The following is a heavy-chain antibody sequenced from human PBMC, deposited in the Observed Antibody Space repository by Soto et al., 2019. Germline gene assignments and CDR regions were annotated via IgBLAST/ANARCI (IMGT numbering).Heavy chain of an antibody. J-gene: IGHJ4*02. V-gene: IGHV1-18*01. CDR1: GYAFTTYG. D-gene: IGHD2-2*01. CDR2: ITGHKGDT. Sequence: QLVQSAAEMKQPGAAVRVSWKASGYAFTTYGFSWVRQAPGQGLEWMGWITGHKGDTKYTEKFQDRLTLTRDTSTATTYLELSNLRLDDTAIYYCARGTAAIYTYWGQGTLVTVSS. CDR3: ARGTAAIYTY.